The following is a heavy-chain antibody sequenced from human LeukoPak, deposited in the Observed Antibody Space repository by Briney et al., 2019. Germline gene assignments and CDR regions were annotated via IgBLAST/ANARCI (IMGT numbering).Heavy chain of an antibody. J-gene: IGHJ4*02. CDR3: TSLATVTREAFDY. CDR2: IRSKAYGGTT. D-gene: IGHD4-17*01. CDR1: GFTFGDYA. V-gene: IGHV3-49*03. Sequence: GGSLRLSCTASGFTFGDYAMSWFRQAPGKGLEWVGFIRSKAYGGTTEYAASVKGRFTISRDDSKSIAYPQMNSLKTEDTAVYYCTSLATVTREAFDYWGQGTLVTVSS.